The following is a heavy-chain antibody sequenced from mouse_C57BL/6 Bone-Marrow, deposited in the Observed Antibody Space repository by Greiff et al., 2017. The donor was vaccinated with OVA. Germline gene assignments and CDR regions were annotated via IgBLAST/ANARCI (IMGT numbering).Heavy chain of an antibody. V-gene: IGHV1-81*01. CDR2: IYPRSGNT. CDR1: GYTFTSYG. CDR3: ARCHDYEGYYFDY. D-gene: IGHD2-4*01. Sequence: QVQLKESGAELARPGASVKLSCKASGYTFTSYGISWVKQRTGQGLEWIGEIYPRSGNTYSNEKFKGKATLTADKSSSTAYMELRSLTSEDSAVYFSARCHDYEGYYFDYWGQGTTLTVSS. J-gene: IGHJ2*01.